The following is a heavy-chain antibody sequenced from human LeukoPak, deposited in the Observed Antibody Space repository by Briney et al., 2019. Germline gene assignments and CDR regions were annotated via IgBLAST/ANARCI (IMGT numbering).Heavy chain of an antibody. V-gene: IGHV3-15*01. CDR1: GFTFSNAC. D-gene: IGHD3-3*01. CDR2: IKGKTDGGTT. CDR3: TTDRATYYDFWSGPR. Sequence: GGSLRLSCAASGFTFSNACMSWVRRAPGKGLEWVGRIKGKTDGGTTDYAAPVKGRFTISRDDSKNTLYLQMNSLKTEDTAVYYCTTDRATYYDFWSGPRWGQGTLVTVSS. J-gene: IGHJ4*02.